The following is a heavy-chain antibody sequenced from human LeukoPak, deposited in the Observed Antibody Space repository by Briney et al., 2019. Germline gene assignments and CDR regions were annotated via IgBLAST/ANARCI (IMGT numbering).Heavy chain of an antibody. V-gene: IGHV1-18*01. CDR3: ARKQDSYRIGGNWFDP. J-gene: IGHJ5*02. Sequence: ASVKVSCKASGYTFTSYGISWVRQAPGQGLEWMGWISAYNGNTNYAQKLQGRVTMTTDTSTSTAYMELRSLRSDDTAVYYCARKQDSYRIGGNWFDPWGQGTLVTVSS. CDR1: GYTFTSYG. CDR2: ISAYNGNT. D-gene: IGHD5-18*01.